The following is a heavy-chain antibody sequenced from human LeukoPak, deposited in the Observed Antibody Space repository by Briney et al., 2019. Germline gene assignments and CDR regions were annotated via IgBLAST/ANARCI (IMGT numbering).Heavy chain of an antibody. V-gene: IGHV1-18*01. CDR2: ISAYNGNT. D-gene: IGHD3-10*01. Sequence: ASVKVSCKASGYTFTSYGISWVRQAPGQGLERMGWISAYNGNTNYAQKFQGRVTIIADQSSSTAYMELSSLRSEDTAMYYCARDKGRYFGSKTYYNDFFDYWGQGTLVTVSS. CDR1: GYTFTSYG. CDR3: ARDKGRYFGSKTYYNDFFDY. J-gene: IGHJ4*02.